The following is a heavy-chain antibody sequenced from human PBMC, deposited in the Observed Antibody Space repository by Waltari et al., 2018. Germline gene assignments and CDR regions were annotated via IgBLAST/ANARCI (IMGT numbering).Heavy chain of an antibody. J-gene: IGHJ4*02. CDR3: APLGASSLTLTA. CDR1: GFTFSTYG. CDR2: ISGSGSPT. D-gene: IGHD1-26*01. V-gene: IGHV3-48*01. Sequence: EVQLVESGGGVVQPGGSLRLSCAASGFTFSTYGMNWVRQAPGKGLEWVSHISGSGSPTYYADSVKGRFTISRDNAMNSLYLQMNSLRAEDTAVYYCAPLGASSLTLTAWGQGTLVTVSS.